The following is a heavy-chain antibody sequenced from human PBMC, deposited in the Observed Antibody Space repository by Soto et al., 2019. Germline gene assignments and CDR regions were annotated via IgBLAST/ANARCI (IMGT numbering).Heavy chain of an antibody. V-gene: IGHV3-13*01. D-gene: IGHD3-10*01. J-gene: IGHJ6*02. Sequence: GGSLRLSCAASGFTFSSYDMHWVRQATGKGLEWVSAIGTAGDTYYPGSVKGRFTISRENAKNSLYLQMNSLRAEDTAVYYCARDRVWFGEFTYYYGMDVWGQGTTVTVSS. CDR3: ARDRVWFGEFTYYYGMDV. CDR2: IGTAGDT. CDR1: GFTFSSYD.